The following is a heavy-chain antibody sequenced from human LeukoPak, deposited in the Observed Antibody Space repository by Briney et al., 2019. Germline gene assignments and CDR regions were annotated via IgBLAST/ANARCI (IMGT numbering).Heavy chain of an antibody. D-gene: IGHD2-2*01. Sequence: SETLSLTCTVSGGSISSYYWSWIRQPAGKGLEWIGRIYTSGSTNYNPSLTSRVTISVDTSKNQFSLKLSSVTAADTAVYYCARGYCGSASCYGVFDYWGQGTLVTVSS. CDR1: GGSISSYY. V-gene: IGHV4-4*07. CDR2: IYTSGST. CDR3: ARGYCGSASCYGVFDY. J-gene: IGHJ4*02.